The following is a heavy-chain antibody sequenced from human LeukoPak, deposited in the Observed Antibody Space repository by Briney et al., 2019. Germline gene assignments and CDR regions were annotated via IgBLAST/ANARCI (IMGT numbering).Heavy chain of an antibody. CDR3: VGLGIYNSGWVDC. CDR2: MSYDGSNK. D-gene: IGHD6-19*01. V-gene: IGHV3-30*04. CDR1: GFTFDIYA. Sequence: GGSLRLSCAASGFTFDIYAMHWVRQAPGKGLEWVAVMSYDGSNKYYADSVKGRFTISRDNSENTLYLQMNSLRAEDTAVYYCVGLGIYNSGWVDCWGQGILVTVSS. J-gene: IGHJ4*02.